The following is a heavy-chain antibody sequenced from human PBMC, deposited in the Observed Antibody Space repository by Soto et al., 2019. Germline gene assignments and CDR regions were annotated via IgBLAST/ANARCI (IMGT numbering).Heavy chain of an antibody. J-gene: IGHJ4*02. CDR3: AKGGRQWLVTSDFNY. V-gene: IGHV3-9*01. CDR1: GFTFHNYA. D-gene: IGHD6-19*01. Sequence: PGGSLRLSCAASGFTFHNYAMHWVRQAPGKGLEWVAGISWKSGNTHYADSVKGRFTISRDSSKNTVSLEMTSLRAEDTAVYCCAKGGRQWLVTSDFNYWGQGALVTVSS. CDR2: ISWKSGNT.